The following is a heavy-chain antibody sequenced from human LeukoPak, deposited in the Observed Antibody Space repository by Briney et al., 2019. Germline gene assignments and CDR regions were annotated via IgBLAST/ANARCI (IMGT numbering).Heavy chain of an antibody. J-gene: IGHJ5*02. D-gene: IGHD6-25*01. CDR2: INPNSGGT. CDR1: GYTFTGYY. Sequence: ASVKVSCKASGYTFTGYYMHWVRQAPGQGLEWMGWINPNSGGTNYAQKFQGRVTMTRDTTISTAYMELSRLRSDDTAVDCCARDGAGMAAVGGFDRWGQRGLVTVS. V-gene: IGHV1-2*02. CDR3: ARDGAGMAAVGGFDR.